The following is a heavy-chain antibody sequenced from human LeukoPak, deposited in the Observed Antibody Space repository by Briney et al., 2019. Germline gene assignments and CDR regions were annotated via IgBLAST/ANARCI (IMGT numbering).Heavy chain of an antibody. CDR3: ARDYSDGHNRRDAFDL. D-gene: IGHD5-18*01. CDR1: GYSFSDFH. J-gene: IGHJ3*01. Sequence: ASVRVSFTASGYSFSDFHIHWVRQAPGQGLEWMGWINPKSGATTYAERFRGRVTMTRDTSLNTVYLELASLCSDDTAVFYCARDYSDGHNRRDAFDLWGQGTTLIVSS. V-gene: IGHV1-2*02. CDR2: INPKSGAT.